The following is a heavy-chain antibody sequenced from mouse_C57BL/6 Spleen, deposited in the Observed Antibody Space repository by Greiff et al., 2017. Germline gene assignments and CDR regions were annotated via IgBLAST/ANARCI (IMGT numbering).Heavy chain of an antibody. V-gene: IGHV5-17*01. D-gene: IGHD1-1*01. Sequence: EVMLVESGGGLVKPGGSLKLSCAASGFTFSDYGMHWVRQAPEKGLEWVAYISSGSSTIYYADTVKGRFTISRDNAKNTLFLKMTSLRSEDTAMYYCARSSFITTVVATGDYAMDYWGQGTSVTVSS. J-gene: IGHJ4*01. CDR3: ARSSFITTVVATGDYAMDY. CDR2: ISSGSSTI. CDR1: GFTFSDYG.